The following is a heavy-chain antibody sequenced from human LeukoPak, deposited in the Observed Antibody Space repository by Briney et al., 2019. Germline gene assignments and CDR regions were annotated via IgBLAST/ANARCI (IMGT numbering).Heavy chain of an antibody. CDR2: IYYSGST. J-gene: IGHJ6*03. V-gene: IGHV4-59*01. Sequence: SETLSLTCTVSGGSISSYYWSWIRQPPGKGLEWIGYIYYSGSTNYNPSLKSRVTISVDTSKNQFSLKLSSVTAADTAVYYCARDHYYDSSGPNYYMDVWGKGTTVTVPS. D-gene: IGHD3-22*01. CDR3: ARDHYYDSSGPNYYMDV. CDR1: GGSISSYY.